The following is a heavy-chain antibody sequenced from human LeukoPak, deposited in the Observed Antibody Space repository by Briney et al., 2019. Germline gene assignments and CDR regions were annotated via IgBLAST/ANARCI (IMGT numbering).Heavy chain of an antibody. CDR3: AKDQGITGTFDY. Sequence: GGSLRLSCAASGFTFSSYAMSWVRQAPGKGLEWVSAISGSGGSTYYADSVKGRFTISRDNSKNTLYLRMNSLRAEDTAVYYCAKDQGITGTFDYWGQGTLVTVSS. CDR2: ISGSGGST. D-gene: IGHD1-7*01. V-gene: IGHV3-23*01. J-gene: IGHJ4*02. CDR1: GFTFSSYA.